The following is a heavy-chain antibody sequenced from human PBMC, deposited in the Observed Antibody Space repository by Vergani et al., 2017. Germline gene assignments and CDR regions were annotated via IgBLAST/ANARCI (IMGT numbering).Heavy chain of an antibody. CDR1: GGSISSGGYY. D-gene: IGHD2-8*01. J-gene: IGHJ3*02. CDR3: ARVPIYLYGAFDI. V-gene: IGHV4-31*01. Sequence: QVQLPESGPGLVTPSQTLSLTCTVSGGSISSGGYYWSWIRQHPGKGLEWIGYIYYSGSTYYNPSLKSLVTISVDTSKNPFSLKLSSVTAADTAVYYCARVPIYLYGAFDIWGQGTMVTVSS. CDR2: IYYSGST.